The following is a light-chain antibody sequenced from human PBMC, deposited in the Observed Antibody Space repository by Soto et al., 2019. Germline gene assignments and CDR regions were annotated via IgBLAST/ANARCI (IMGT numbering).Light chain of an antibody. J-gene: IGLJ1*01. CDR1: SSDVGGHNY. V-gene: IGLV2-14*01. CDR2: EVT. Sequence: LTQPASVSGSPGQSITVSCTGTSSDVGGHNYVSWFQQHPGQAPKLLIYEVTTRPSGVSTRFSGSKSGNTASLTISGLQAEDEADYHCSSYSSSGTLFVFGTGTKLTVL. CDR3: SSYSSSGTLFV.